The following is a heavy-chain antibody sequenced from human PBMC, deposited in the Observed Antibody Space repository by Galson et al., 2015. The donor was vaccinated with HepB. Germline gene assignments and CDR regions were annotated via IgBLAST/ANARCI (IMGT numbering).Heavy chain of an antibody. J-gene: IGHJ6*02. CDR2: IYYSGST. CDR3: ARDNVGFGELYPGGVTFYYYYGMDV. V-gene: IGHV4-59*01. D-gene: IGHD3-10*01. CDR1: GGSISSYY. Sequence: ETLSLTCTVSGGSISSYYWSWIRQPPGKGLEWIGYIYYSGSTNYNPSLKSRVTISVDTSKNQFSLKLSSVTAADTAVYYCARDNVGFGELYPGGVTFYYYYGMDVWGQGTTVTVSS.